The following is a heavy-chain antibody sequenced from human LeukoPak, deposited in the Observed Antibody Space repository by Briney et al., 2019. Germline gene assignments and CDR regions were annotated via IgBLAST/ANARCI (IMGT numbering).Heavy chain of an antibody. CDR3: ARVFYSNYGNWFDP. CDR1: GYTFTGYY. Sequence: ASVKVSCKASGYTFTGYYMHWVRQAPGQGLEWMGWINPNSGGTNYAQKFQGRVTMTRDTFISTAYMELSRLRSDDTAVYYCARVFYSNYGNWFDPWGQGTLVTVSS. V-gene: IGHV1-2*02. CDR2: INPNSGGT. J-gene: IGHJ5*02. D-gene: IGHD4-11*01.